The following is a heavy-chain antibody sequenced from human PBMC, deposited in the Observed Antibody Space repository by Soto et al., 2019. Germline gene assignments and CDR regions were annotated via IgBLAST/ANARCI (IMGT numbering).Heavy chain of an antibody. J-gene: IGHJ6*02. V-gene: IGHV1-69*06. CDR1: GGTFISYR. Sequence: QVQLVQSGAEVTNPGSTVKVSCRASGGTFISYRINWVRHAPGQGLEWIGEIIPTFGTTNYAQNFQGRVTINADKSTNTAFMELSSLTSEDPAMYYCARGGAVIPVYGMDVWGQGTTVTVSS. CDR3: ARGGAVIPVYGMDV. D-gene: IGHD3-22*01. CDR2: IIPTFGTT.